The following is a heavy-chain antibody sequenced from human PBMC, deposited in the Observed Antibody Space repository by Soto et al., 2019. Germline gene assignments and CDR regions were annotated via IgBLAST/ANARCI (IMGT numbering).Heavy chain of an antibody. V-gene: IGHV4-34*01. J-gene: IGHJ4*02. CDR2: INHSGST. CDR3: ARGPFRSSRAIDY. D-gene: IGHD6-13*01. Sequence: QVKLQQWGAGLLKPSETLSLTCAVYGGSFSGYYWSWIRQPPGKGLEWIGEINHSGSTNYNPSLKSRVNISVDTAKDHFALKLSSVTAANTAVYYCARGPFRSSRAIDYWGQGTLVTVSS. CDR1: GGSFSGYY.